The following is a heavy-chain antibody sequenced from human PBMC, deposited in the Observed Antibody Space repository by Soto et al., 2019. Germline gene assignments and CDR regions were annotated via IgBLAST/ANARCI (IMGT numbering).Heavy chain of an antibody. V-gene: IGHV4-61*01. CDR2: IYYSGST. CDR3: ARGPIRYFDWSYYYYGMDV. D-gene: IGHD3-9*01. CDR1: GCSVSSGIYY. Sequence: SETLSLTCPVSGCSVSSGIYYWSWIRQPPGKGLEWIGYIYYSGSTNYNPSLKSRVTISVDTSKNQFSLKLSSVTAADTAVYYCARGPIRYFDWSYYYYGMDVWGQGTTVTVSS. J-gene: IGHJ6*02.